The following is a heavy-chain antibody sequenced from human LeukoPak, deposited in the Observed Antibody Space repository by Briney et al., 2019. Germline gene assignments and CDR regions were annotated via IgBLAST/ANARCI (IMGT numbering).Heavy chain of an antibody. CDR1: GFTFSSYS. J-gene: IGHJ5*02. Sequence: PGGSLRLSCAASGFTFSSYSMNWVRQAPGKGLAWVSSISSSSSYIYYADSVKGRFTISRDNAKNSLYLQMNSLRAEDTAVYYCARAPSSDNWFDPWGQGTLVTVSS. CDR2: ISSSSSYI. V-gene: IGHV3-21*01. D-gene: IGHD6-25*01. CDR3: ARAPSSDNWFDP.